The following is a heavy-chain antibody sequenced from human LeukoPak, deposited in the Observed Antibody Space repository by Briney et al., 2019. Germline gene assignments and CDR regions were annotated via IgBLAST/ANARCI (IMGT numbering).Heavy chain of an antibody. D-gene: IGHD6-19*01. J-gene: IGHJ4*02. Sequence: ASVKVSCKASGYTFIAYHMHWVRQAPGQGLEWMGWINPNSGGTNYAQKFQGRVTMTRDTSISTAYMELSSLRSDDTAVYYCARGRSCASGCLVDYWGQGTLVTVSS. CDR1: GYTFIAYH. V-gene: IGHV1-2*02. CDR2: INPNSGGT. CDR3: ARGRSCASGCLVDY.